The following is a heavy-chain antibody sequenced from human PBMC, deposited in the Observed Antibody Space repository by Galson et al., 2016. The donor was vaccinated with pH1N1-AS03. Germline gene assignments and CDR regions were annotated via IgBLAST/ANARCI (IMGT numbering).Heavy chain of an antibody. V-gene: IGHV4-39*07. CDR3: ARHVSGSYPNNLDY. CDR1: GDSISSIPYY. CDR2: IYYRGAT. Sequence: ETLSLTCTVSGDSISSIPYYWGWIRQPPGKGLEWIGTIYYRGATYYSPSLKSRVTISIDTSNQFSLNLRAVTAADTAIYYCARHVSGSYPNNLDYWGQGALVIVSS. J-gene: IGHJ4*02. D-gene: IGHD1-26*01.